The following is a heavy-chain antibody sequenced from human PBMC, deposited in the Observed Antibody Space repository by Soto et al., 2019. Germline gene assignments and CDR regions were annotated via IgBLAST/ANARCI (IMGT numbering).Heavy chain of an antibody. J-gene: IGHJ6*02. CDR3: ARNLRITMVRGVTPGRYGMDV. CDR2: ISSSSSYI. Sequence: PGASLRLSCAASGFTFSSYSMNWVRQAPGKGLEWVSSISSSSSYIYYADSVKGRFTISRDNAKNSLYLQMNSLRAEDTAVYYCARNLRITMVRGVTPGRYGMDVWGQGTTVTVSS. CDR1: GFTFSSYS. D-gene: IGHD3-10*01. V-gene: IGHV3-21*01.